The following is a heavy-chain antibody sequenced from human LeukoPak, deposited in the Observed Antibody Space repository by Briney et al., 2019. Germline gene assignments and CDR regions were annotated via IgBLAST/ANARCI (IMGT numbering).Heavy chain of an antibody. CDR1: GFTFSSYS. J-gene: IGHJ4*02. Sequence: GGSLTLSCAASGFTFSSYSMNWVRQAPGKGLEWVSSISSSSSYIFYADSMRGRFTISRDNAKNSLYLQMNSLRAEDTAVYYCARHRIESGYDYGGIDYWGQGTLVTVSS. CDR2: ISSSSSYI. V-gene: IGHV3-21*01. CDR3: ARHRIESGYDYGGIDY. D-gene: IGHD5-12*01.